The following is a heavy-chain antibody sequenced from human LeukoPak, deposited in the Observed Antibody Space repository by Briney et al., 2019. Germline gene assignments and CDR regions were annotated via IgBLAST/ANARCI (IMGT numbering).Heavy chain of an antibody. V-gene: IGHV3-23*01. D-gene: IGHD2-2*02. J-gene: IGHJ4*02. CDR2: ISGSGGST. CDR1: GFTFSSYA. CDR3: AKWDCSSTSCYTYFDY. Sequence: GGSLRLSCAASGFTFSSYAMSWVRQAPGKGLEWVSVISGSGGSTNYADSVKGRFTISRDNSKNTLYLQMNSLRAEDTVVYYCAKWDCSSTSCYTYFDYWGQGTLGTVSS.